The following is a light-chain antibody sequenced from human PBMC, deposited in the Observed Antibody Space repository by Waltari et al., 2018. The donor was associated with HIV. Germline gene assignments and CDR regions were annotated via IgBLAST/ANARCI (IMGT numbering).Light chain of an antibody. J-gene: IGLJ2*01. CDR3: AAWDDNLVGHVV. V-gene: IGLV1-47*01. CDR1: RSSIGSNF. CDR2: KNN. Sequence: SALTHPPSASGTAGQRVPLSCSGCRSSIGSNFVFWSQQFPGSAPKLLIYKNNLRFSVVPVRFSGSKSGTAASLAISGLRSEDEAAYYCAAWDDNLVGHVVFGGGTNLTV.